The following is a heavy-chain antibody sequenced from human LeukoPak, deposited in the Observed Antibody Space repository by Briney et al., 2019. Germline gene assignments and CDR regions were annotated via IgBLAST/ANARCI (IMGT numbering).Heavy chain of an antibody. V-gene: IGHV1-2*06. CDR3: ARVTTVTTSL. CDR2: INPNSGGT. D-gene: IGHD4-11*01. J-gene: IGHJ4*02. Sequence: GASVKVSCKASGYTFTGYYMHWLQQAPGQGLEWMGRINPNSGGTNYAQKFQGRVTMTRDTSISTAYMELSRLRSDYTAVYYCARVTTVTTSLWGQGTLVTVSS. CDR1: GYTFTGYY.